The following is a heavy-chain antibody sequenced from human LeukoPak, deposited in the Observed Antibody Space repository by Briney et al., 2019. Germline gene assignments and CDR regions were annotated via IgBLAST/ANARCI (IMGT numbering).Heavy chain of an antibody. J-gene: IGHJ4*02. V-gene: IGHV1-18*01. CDR1: GGTFSSYA. Sequence: EASVKVSCKASGGTFSSYAISWVRQAPGQGLERMGWISAYNGNTNYAQKLQGRVTMTTDTSTSTAYMELRSLRSDDTAVYYCARGSYYDSSGYQHYWGQGTLVTVSS. CDR2: ISAYNGNT. CDR3: ARGSYYDSSGYQHY. D-gene: IGHD3-22*01.